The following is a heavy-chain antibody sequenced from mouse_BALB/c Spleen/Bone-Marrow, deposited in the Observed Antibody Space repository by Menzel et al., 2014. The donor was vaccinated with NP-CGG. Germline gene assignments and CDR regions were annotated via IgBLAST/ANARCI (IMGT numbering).Heavy chain of an antibody. D-gene: IGHD1-2*01. CDR3: ARDHYGYYTMDY. CDR1: GFTFSSYA. V-gene: IGHV5-9-4*01. Sequence: EVKLEESGGGLVKPGGSLKLSCAASGFTFSSYAMSWVRQSPEKRLEWVAEISSGGSYTYYPDTVTGRFTISRDNAKNTLYLEMSRLRSEDTAMYYCARDHYGYYTMDYWGQGTSVTVSS. CDR2: ISSGGSYT. J-gene: IGHJ4*01.